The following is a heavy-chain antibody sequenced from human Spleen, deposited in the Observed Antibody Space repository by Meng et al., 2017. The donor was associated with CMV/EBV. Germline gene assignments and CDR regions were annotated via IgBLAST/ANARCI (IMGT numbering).Heavy chain of an antibody. J-gene: IGHJ5*02. V-gene: IGHV3-23*03. CDR1: GFTFSSYA. Sequence: GESLKISCAASGFTFSSYAMSWVRQAPGKGLEWVSVIYSGGSSTYYADSVKGRFTISRDNSKNTLYLQMNSLRAEDTAVYYCAKVPHVRIAADNWFDPWGQGTLVTVSS. CDR2: IYSGGSST. D-gene: IGHD6-13*01. CDR3: AKVPHVRIAADNWFDP.